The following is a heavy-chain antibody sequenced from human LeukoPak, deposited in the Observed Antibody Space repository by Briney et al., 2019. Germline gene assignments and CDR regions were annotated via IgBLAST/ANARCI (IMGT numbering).Heavy chain of an antibody. J-gene: IGHJ4*02. CDR2: ISWNSGNI. D-gene: IGHD4-17*01. CDR1: GFTFDDYA. V-gene: IGHV3-9*01. Sequence: GGSLRLSCAASGFTFDDYAMHWVRQAPGKGLEWVSGISWNSGNIGYADSVKGRFTISRDNAKNSLYLQLNSLRPEDTALYYCAKNGGDYGDYKGPFDYWGQGTLVTVSS. CDR3: AKNGGDYGDYKGPFDY.